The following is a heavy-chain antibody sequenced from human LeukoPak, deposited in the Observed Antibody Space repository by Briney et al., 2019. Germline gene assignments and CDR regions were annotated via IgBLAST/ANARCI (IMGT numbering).Heavy chain of an antibody. V-gene: IGHV4-61*02. D-gene: IGHD3-3*01. CDR2: IYTSGST. Sequence: SQTLSLTCTVSGGSISSGSYYWSWIRQPAGKGLEWIGRIYTSGSTNYNPSLKSRVTISVDTSKNQFSLKLSSVTAADTAVYYCAREVLEWARDYYYMDVWGKGTTVTVSS. CDR1: GGSISSGSYY. CDR3: AREVLEWARDYYYMDV. J-gene: IGHJ6*03.